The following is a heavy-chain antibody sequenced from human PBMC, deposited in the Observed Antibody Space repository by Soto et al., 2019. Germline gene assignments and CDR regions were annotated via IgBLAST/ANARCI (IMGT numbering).Heavy chain of an antibody. CDR1: GYSFTSYW. J-gene: IGHJ6*02. CDR2: IDPSDSYT. Sequence: PGESLKISCKGSGYSFTSYWISWVRQMPVKGLEWMGRIDPSDSYTNYSPSFQGHVTISADKSISTAYLQWSSLKASDTAMYYCASTLTGTHYYYGMDVWGQGTTVTVSS. CDR3: ASTLTGTHYYYGMDV. D-gene: IGHD1-7*01. V-gene: IGHV5-10-1*01.